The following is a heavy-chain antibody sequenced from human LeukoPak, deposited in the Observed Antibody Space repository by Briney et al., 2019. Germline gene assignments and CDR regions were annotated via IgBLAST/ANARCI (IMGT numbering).Heavy chain of an antibody. CDR1: GFTFSSYS. CDR2: ISSSSSYI. V-gene: IGHV3-21*01. J-gene: IGHJ4*02. D-gene: IGHD6-19*01. Sequence: GGSLRLSCAASGFTFSSYSMNWVRQAPGKGLEWVSSISSSSSYIYYADSVKGRFTISRDNAKNSLYLQMNSLRAEDTAVYYCARVGYSSGWYNSEGRYFDYWGQGTLVTVSS. CDR3: ARVGYSSGWYNSEGRYFDY.